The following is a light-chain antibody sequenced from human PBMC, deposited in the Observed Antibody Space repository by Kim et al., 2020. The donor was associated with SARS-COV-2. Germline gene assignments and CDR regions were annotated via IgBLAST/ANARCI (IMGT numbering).Light chain of an antibody. CDR1: QGIRND. CDR2: AAS. V-gene: IGKV1-6*01. Sequence: AIQLTQSPPSLSASVGDRVTITCRASQGIRNDLAWYQQKPGKAPVLLIYAASSLQTGVPSRFSGSGSGTDFTLTISRLQPEDFATYYCLQDYTYPRSFGQGTKLAI. CDR3: LQDYTYPRS. J-gene: IGKJ2*01.